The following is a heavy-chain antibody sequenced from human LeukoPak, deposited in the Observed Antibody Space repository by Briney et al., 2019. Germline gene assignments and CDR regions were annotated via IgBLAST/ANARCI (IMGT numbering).Heavy chain of an antibody. CDR3: ARGNGWLLDF. D-gene: IGHD6-19*01. J-gene: IGHJ4*02. Sequence: GGSLRLSCAASGFTFTTYAMHWVRQAPGKGQEWVAIISYDGSNKYYGDSVKGRFTISRDNSKNTLYLQMNSLNTEDTAVYYCARGNGWLLDFWGQGTLVTVSS. CDR2: ISYDGSNK. CDR1: GFTFTTYA. V-gene: IGHV3-30*04.